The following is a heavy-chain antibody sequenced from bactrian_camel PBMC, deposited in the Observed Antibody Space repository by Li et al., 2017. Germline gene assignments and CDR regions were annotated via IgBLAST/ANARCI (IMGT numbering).Heavy chain of an antibody. J-gene: IGHJ4*01. CDR2: IDNDGIT. D-gene: IGHD3*01. CDR3: AADPPDYCNFPFSH. CDR1: GFTLDDSE. V-gene: IGHV3S55*01. Sequence: HVQLVESGGGSAQAGGSLGLSCVVSGFTLDDSEMGWYRKRSGNDCELVATIDNDGITSEAGFVKGRFDISRDNAKNTLYLQMNGLKPEDTAMYYCAADPPDYCNFPFSHWGQGTQVTVS.